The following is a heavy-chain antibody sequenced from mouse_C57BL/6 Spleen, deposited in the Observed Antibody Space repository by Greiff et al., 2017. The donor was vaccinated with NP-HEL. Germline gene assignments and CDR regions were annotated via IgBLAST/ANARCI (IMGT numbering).Heavy chain of an antibody. CDR2: IYPGSGST. CDR3: ARGTYDGYYWFAY. CDR1: GYTFTSYW. J-gene: IGHJ3*01. D-gene: IGHD2-3*01. Sequence: QVQLQQPGAELVKPGASVKMSCKASGYTFTSYWITWVKQRPGQGLEWIGDIYPGSGSTNYNEKFKSKATLTVDTSSSTAYMQLSSLTSEDSAVYYCARGTYDGYYWFAYWGQGTLVTVSA. V-gene: IGHV1-55*01.